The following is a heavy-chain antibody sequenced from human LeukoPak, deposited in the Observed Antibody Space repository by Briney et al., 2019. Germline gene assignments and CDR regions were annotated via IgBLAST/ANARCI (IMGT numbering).Heavy chain of an antibody. V-gene: IGHV3-48*01. J-gene: IGHJ4*02. CDR2: ISSFSGTI. CDR3: ARDQGGVGY. D-gene: IGHD3-16*01. Sequence: QPGGSLRLSCAASGFTFSSYNMNWVRQAPGKGLEWVSYISSFSGTINYADSVKGRFTISRDNAKNSLYLQMNSLRAEDTAVYYCARDQGGVGYWGQGTLVTVSS. CDR1: GFTFSSYN.